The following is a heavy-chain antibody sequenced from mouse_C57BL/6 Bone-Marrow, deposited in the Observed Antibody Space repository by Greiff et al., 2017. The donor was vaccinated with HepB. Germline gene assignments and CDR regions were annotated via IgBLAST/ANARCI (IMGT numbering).Heavy chain of an antibody. V-gene: IGHV14-2*01. Sequence: EVQVVESGAELVKPGASVKLSCTASGFNIKDYYMHWVKQRTEQGLEWIGRIDPEDGETKYAPKFQGKATITADTASNTAYLQLSSLTSEDTAVYYCARKGVPSYYAMDYWGQGTSVTVSS. CDR3: ARKGVPSYYAMDY. CDR2: IDPEDGET. CDR1: GFNIKDYY. D-gene: IGHD2-14*01. J-gene: IGHJ4*01.